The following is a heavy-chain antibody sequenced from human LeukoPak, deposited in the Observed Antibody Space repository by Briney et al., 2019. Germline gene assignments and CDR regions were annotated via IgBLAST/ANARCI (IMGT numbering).Heavy chain of an antibody. D-gene: IGHD5-18*01. J-gene: IGHJ4*02. V-gene: IGHV3-48*03. CDR3: ARVDSYGPTFDY. CDR2: ISSSGRMI. CDR1: GFTFSSYE. Sequence: PRGSLRLSCAASGFTFSSYEMNWVRQAPGEGLESVSYISSSGRMIHYADSVKGRFTISRDNAKNTLYLQMNSLRADDTAVYYCARVDSYGPTFDYWGQGTLVTVSS.